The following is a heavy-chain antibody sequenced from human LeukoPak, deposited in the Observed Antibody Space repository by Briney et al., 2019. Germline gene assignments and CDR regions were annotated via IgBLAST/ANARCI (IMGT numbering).Heavy chain of an antibody. V-gene: IGHV3-33*01. J-gene: IGHJ4*02. Sequence: GGSLRLSCAASGFTFSSYGMHWVRQAPGKGLEWVAVIWYDGSNKYCADSVKGRFAISRDNSKNTLYLQMNSLRAEDTAVYYCARDSLGTTADWGQGTLVTVSS. CDR2: IWYDGSNK. CDR3: ARDSLGTTAD. CDR1: GFTFSSYG. D-gene: IGHD4-17*01.